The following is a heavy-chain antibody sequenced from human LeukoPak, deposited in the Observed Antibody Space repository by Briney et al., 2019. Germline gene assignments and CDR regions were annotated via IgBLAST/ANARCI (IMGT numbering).Heavy chain of an antibody. Sequence: SQTLSLTCAVSGGSISSGGYSWSWIRQPPGKGLEWIGYIYYSGSTNYNPSLKSRVTISVDTSKNQFTLKLSSVTAADTAVYYCARDRGSSGSYSWFDPWGQGTLVTVSS. CDR1: GGSISSGGYS. J-gene: IGHJ5*02. CDR3: ARDRGSSGSYSWFDP. D-gene: IGHD1-26*01. V-gene: IGHV4-30-4*07. CDR2: IYYSGST.